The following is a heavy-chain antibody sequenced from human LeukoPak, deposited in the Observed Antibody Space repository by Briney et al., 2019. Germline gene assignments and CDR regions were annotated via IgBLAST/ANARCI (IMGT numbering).Heavy chain of an antibody. J-gene: IGHJ4*02. Sequence: GGTLRLSCAASGFTFSNAWMNWVRKAPGKGLEWVGRIKSKPAGETTTYAAPVKGRFTISRDDSRNTLYLQMHSLKTEDTAVYYCTTCGGDCYFNYWGQGTLVTVSS. CDR1: GFTFSNAW. D-gene: IGHD2-21*02. CDR2: IKSKPAGETT. V-gene: IGHV3-15*01. CDR3: TTCGGDCYFNY.